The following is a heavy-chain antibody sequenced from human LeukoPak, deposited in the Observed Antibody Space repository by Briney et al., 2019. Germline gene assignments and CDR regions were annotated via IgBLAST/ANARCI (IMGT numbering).Heavy chain of an antibody. V-gene: IGHV3-23*01. Sequence: PGASLRLSCAASGFTFSSYAMSWVRQAPGKGLEWVSANSGSGGSTYYADSVKGRFTISRDNSKNTLYLQMNSLRAEDTAVYYCARGYYGSGSYYSGGFVEPSFDYWGQGTLVTVSS. CDR3: ARGYYGSGSYYSGGFVEPSFDY. CDR1: GFTFSSYA. D-gene: IGHD3-10*01. CDR2: NSGSGGST. J-gene: IGHJ4*02.